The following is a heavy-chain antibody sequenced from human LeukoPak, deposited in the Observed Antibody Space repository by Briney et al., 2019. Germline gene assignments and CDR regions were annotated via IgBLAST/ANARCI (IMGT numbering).Heavy chain of an antibody. CDR3: ARDGLPYYDSSGFYAFDI. CDR2: IYYSGST. V-gene: IGHV4-59*01. Sequence: SETLSLTCTVSGGSISSYYWGWIRQPPGKGLEWIGYIYYSGSTNYNPSLKSRVTISVDTSKNQFSLKLSSVTAADTAVYYCARDGLPYYDSSGFYAFDIWGQGTMVTVSS. J-gene: IGHJ3*02. CDR1: GGSISSYY. D-gene: IGHD3-22*01.